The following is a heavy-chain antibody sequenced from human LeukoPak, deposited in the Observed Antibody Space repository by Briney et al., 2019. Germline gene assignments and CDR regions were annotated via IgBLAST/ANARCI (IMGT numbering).Heavy chain of an antibody. Sequence: SETLSLTCAVYGGSFSGYYWSWIRQPPGKGLEWIGEINHSGSTNYNPSLKSRVTISVDTSKNQFSLKLSSVTAADTAVYYCARVLAAAGNNWFDPWGQGTLVTVSS. CDR3: ARVLAAAGNNWFDP. CDR2: INHSGST. CDR1: GGSFSGYY. V-gene: IGHV4-34*01. D-gene: IGHD6-13*01. J-gene: IGHJ5*02.